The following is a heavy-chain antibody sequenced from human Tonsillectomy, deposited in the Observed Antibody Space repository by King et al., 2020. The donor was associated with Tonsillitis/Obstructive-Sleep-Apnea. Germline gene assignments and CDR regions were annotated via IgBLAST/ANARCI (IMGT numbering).Heavy chain of an antibody. J-gene: IGHJ3*02. Sequence: QLQESGPGLVKPSETLSLTCTVSGGSISSCYWSWIRQPPGKGLEWIGYIYYSGSTNHNPSLKSRVTISVETSKNQFSLKLSSVTAADTSVYYCARDGGDYGDYLDAFDIWGQGTMVTVSS. D-gene: IGHD4-17*01. CDR3: ARDGGDYGDYLDAFDI. CDR2: IYYSGST. V-gene: IGHV4-59*01. CDR1: GGSISSCY.